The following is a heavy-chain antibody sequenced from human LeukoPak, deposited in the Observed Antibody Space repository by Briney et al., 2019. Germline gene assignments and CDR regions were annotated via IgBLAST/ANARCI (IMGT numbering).Heavy chain of an antibody. CDR3: ARENSRGIVGATMRDLDY. J-gene: IGHJ4*02. V-gene: IGHV1-69*13. CDR2: IIPIFGTA. CDR1: GYTFTGYY. D-gene: IGHD1-26*01. Sequence: ASVKVSCKASGYTFTGYYMHWVRQAPGQGLEWMGGIIPIFGTANYAQKFQGRVTITADESTSTAYMELSSLRSEDTAVYYCARENSRGIVGATMRDLDYWGQGTLVTVSS.